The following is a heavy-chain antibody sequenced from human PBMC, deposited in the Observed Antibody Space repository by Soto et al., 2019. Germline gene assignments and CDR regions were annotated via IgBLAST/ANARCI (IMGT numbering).Heavy chain of an antibody. D-gene: IGHD3-3*01. CDR3: AKARAIFGVVIIFGMDV. V-gene: IGHV3-53*05. Sequence: GGSLRLSCAASGFTVSSNYMSWVRQAPGKGLEWVSVIYSGGSTYYADSVKGRFTISRDNSKNTLYLQMNSLRAEDTAVYYCAKARAIFGVVIIFGMDVWGQGTTVTVSS. CDR1: GFTVSSNY. CDR2: IYSGGST. J-gene: IGHJ6*02.